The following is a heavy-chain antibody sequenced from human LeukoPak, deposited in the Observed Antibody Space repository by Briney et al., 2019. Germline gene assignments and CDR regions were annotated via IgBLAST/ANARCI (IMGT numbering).Heavy chain of an antibody. D-gene: IGHD3-22*01. CDR3: ARDYYDSSGYYYGLVY. CDR1: GGSVSDYY. CDR2: IYYSGST. Sequence: SETLSLTCTISGGSVSDYYWSWIRQPPGKGREWIGYIYYSGSTNYNPSLKSRVTISVDTSKNQFSPKLSSVTAADTAVYYCARDYYDSSGYYYGLVYWGQGTLVTVTS. V-gene: IGHV4-59*02. J-gene: IGHJ4*02.